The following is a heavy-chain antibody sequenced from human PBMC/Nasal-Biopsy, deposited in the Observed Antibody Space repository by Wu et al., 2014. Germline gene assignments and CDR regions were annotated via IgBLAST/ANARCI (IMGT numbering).Heavy chain of an antibody. Sequence: AISGDSVSWNSVAWNWVRQSPSRGLEWLGRTYFRSRWENDYAKSMISRLTINADTAKNEFSLKLTSATAADTAVYYCARVRFVGMAFDYWGQGALVTVSS. V-gene: IGHV6-1*01. CDR2: TYFRSRWEN. J-gene: IGHJ4*02. D-gene: IGHD5-24*01. CDR3: ARVRFVGMAFDY. CDR1: GDSVSWNSVA.